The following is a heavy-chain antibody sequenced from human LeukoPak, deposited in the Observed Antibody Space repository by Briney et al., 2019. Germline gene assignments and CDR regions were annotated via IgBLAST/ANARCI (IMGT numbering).Heavy chain of an antibody. Sequence: SETLSLTCTVSGGSISSSSYYWGWIRQPPGKGLEWIGEINHSGSTNYNPSLKSRVTISVDTSKNQFSLKLSSVTAADTAVYYCARGPYYDSSGYYLNYWGQGTLVTVSS. D-gene: IGHD3-22*01. CDR2: INHSGST. J-gene: IGHJ4*02. CDR1: GGSISSSSYY. CDR3: ARGPYYDSSGYYLNY. V-gene: IGHV4-39*07.